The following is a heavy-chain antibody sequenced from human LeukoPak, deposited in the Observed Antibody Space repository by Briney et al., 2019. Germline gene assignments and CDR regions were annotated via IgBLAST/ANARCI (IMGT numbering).Heavy chain of an antibody. CDR3: ARVEYCSSTSCPWDY. CDR2: ISYDGSNK. CDR1: GFTFSSYA. V-gene: IGHV3-30*04. Sequence: GRSLRLSCAASGFTFSSYAMHWVRQAPGKGLEWVAVISYDGSNKYYADSVKGRFTISRDNAKNSLYLQMNSLRAEDTAVYYCARVEYCSSTSCPWDYWGQGTLVTVSS. D-gene: IGHD2-2*01. J-gene: IGHJ4*02.